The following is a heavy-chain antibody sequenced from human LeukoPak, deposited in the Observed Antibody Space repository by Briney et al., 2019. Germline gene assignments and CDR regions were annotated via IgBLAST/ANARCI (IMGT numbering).Heavy chain of an antibody. D-gene: IGHD6-19*01. V-gene: IGHV1-18*01. J-gene: IGHJ4*02. Sequence: ASVKVSCKASGYTFTSYGISWVRQAPGQGLEWMGWISAYNGNTNYAQKLQGRVTMTTDTSTSTAYMELRSLRSDDTAVYYCARDRYDSSGWCTPPSDYWGQGTLVTVSS. CDR3: ARDRYDSSGWCTPPSDY. CDR2: ISAYNGNT. CDR1: GYTFTSYG.